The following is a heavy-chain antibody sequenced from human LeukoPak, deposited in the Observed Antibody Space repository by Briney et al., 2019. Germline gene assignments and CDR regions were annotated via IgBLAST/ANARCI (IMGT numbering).Heavy chain of an antibody. CDR2: IYYSGST. J-gene: IGHJ5*02. D-gene: IGHD6-19*01. CDR3: ARDLGIAVAKTISTWFDP. CDR1: GGSISSSSYY. Sequence: SETLSLTCTVSGGSISSSSYYWGWIRQPPGKGPEWIGSIYYSGSTYYNPSLKSRVTISVDTSKNQFFLKLSSVTAADTAVYYCARDLGIAVAKTISTWFDPWGQGTLVTVSS. V-gene: IGHV4-39*01.